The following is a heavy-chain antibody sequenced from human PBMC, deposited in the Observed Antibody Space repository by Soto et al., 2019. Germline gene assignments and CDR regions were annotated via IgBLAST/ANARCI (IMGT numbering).Heavy chain of an antibody. J-gene: IGHJ5*02. V-gene: IGHV4-4*02. CDR1: GGSISSSNW. D-gene: IGHD3-10*01. CDR3: ARGSITMVRGVFDP. Sequence: NPSETLSLTCAVSGGSISSSNWWSWVRQPPGKGLEWIGEIYHSGSTDYNPSLKSRVTISVDKSKNQFSLKLSSVTAADTAVYYCARGSITMVRGVFDPWGQGTLVTVSS. CDR2: IYHSGST.